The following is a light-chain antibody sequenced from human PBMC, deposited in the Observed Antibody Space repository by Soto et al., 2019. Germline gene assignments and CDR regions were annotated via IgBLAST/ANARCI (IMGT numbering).Light chain of an antibody. CDR1: QIVSSN. CDR2: GAS. V-gene: IGKV3-15*01. CDR3: QQYNNWPPL. Sequence: EIVMTQSPATLSVSPGERATLSCRASQIVSSNLAWYQQNPGQAPRLLIYGASTRATGIPARFSGSGSGTKFTLTISSLQSEDFAVYYCQQYNNWPPLFGQGTRLEIK. J-gene: IGKJ5*01.